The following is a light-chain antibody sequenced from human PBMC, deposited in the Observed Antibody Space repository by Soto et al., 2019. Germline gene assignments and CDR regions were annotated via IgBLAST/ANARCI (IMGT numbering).Light chain of an antibody. CDR3: SSYTSSRSYV. Sequence: QSALTQPASVSGSPGQSITISCTGTSSDIGGYNYVSWYQQHPGKAPKLMIYDVSNRPSGVSNRFSGSKSGNTASLTISGLQAEDAADYYCSSYTSSRSYVFGTGTKLTVL. V-gene: IGLV2-14*01. CDR1: SSDIGGYNY. J-gene: IGLJ1*01. CDR2: DVS.